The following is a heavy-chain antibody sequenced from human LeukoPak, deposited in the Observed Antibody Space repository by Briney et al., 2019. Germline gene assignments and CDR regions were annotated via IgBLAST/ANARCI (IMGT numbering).Heavy chain of an antibody. D-gene: IGHD3-16*01. V-gene: IGHV3-7*03. Sequence: PGGSLRLSCAASGFTFSSYWMTWVRQAPGKGLEWVANINEDETAKYYVGSVKGRFTISRDNAKNSLYLQMNSLRAEDTAIYYCVKDERDAYYEFWGQGTLVTVSS. CDR2: INEDETAK. CDR1: GFTFSSYW. J-gene: IGHJ4*02. CDR3: VKDERDAYYEF.